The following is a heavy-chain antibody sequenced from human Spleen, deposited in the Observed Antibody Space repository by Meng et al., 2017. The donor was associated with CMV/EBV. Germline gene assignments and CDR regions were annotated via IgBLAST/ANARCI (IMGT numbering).Heavy chain of an antibody. CDR1: GGSISSYY. Sequence: GSLRLSCTVSGGSISSYYWSWIRQPPGKGLEWIGYIYYSGSTNYNPSLKSRVTISVDTSKNQFSLKLSSVTAADTAVYYCARVHSGSYLIDYWGQGTLVTVSS. J-gene: IGHJ4*02. V-gene: IGHV4-59*01. CDR2: IYYSGST. D-gene: IGHD1-26*01. CDR3: ARVHSGSYLIDY.